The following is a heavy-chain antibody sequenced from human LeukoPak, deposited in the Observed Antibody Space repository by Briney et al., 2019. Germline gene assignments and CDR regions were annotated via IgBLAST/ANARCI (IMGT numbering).Heavy chain of an antibody. CDR1: GFTFSSYG. CDR3: ARDAEDIVVVVAATRGGYIDY. Sequence: GGSLRLSCAASGFTFSSYGMHWVRQAPGKGLEWVAVIWYDGSNKYHADSVKGRFTISRDNSKNTLYLQMNSLRAEDTAVYYCARDAEDIVVVVAATRGGYIDYWGQGTLVTVSS. J-gene: IGHJ4*02. CDR2: IWYDGSNK. V-gene: IGHV3-33*01. D-gene: IGHD2-15*01.